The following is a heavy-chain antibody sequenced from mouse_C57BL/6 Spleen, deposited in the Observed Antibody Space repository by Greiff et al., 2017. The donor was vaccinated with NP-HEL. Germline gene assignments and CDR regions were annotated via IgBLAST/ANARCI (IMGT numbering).Heavy chain of an antibody. Sequence: VQLKQPGAELVKPGASVKLSCKASGYTFTSYWMHWVKQRPGRGLEWIGRIDPNSGGTKYNEKFKSKATLTVDKPSSTAYMQLSSLTSEDSAVYYCARPFITTVVAPFDYWGQGTTLTVSS. CDR1: GYTFTSYW. V-gene: IGHV1-72*01. CDR2: IDPNSGGT. D-gene: IGHD1-1*01. J-gene: IGHJ2*01. CDR3: ARPFITTVVAPFDY.